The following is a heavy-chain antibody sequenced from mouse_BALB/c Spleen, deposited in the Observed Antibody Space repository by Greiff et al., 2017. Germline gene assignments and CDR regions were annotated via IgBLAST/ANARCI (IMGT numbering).Heavy chain of an antibody. D-gene: IGHD2-1*01. J-gene: IGHJ2*01. Sequence: EVHLVESGGGLVQPGGSRKLSCAASGFTFSSFGMHWVRQAPEKGLEWVAYISSGSSTIYYADTVKGRFTISRDNPKNTLFLQMTSLRSEDTAMYYGARSHYGNYDYFDYWGQGTTLTVSS. CDR3: ARSHYGNYDYFDY. V-gene: IGHV5-17*02. CDR1: GFTFSSFG. CDR2: ISSGSSTI.